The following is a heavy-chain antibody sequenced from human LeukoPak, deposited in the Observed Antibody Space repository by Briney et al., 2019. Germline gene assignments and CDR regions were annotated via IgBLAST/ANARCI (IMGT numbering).Heavy chain of an antibody. CDR3: ARLSNCFDP. V-gene: IGHV4-59*08. J-gene: IGHJ5*02. Sequence: PADTLSLTCTVSGGSISSYYWSWIRQPPGKGLEWIGYIYYSGSTNYNPSLKSRVTISVDTSKNQFSLKLSSVTAADTAVYYCARLSNCFDPWGQGTLVTVSS. CDR2: IYYSGST. CDR1: GGSISSYY.